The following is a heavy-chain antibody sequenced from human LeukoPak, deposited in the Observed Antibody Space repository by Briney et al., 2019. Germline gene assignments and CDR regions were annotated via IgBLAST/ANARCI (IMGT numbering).Heavy chain of an antibody. CDR3: ARASLWSGAWYTHN. D-gene: IGHD6-13*01. CDR1: GFTFSDHY. J-gene: IGHJ4*02. Sequence: GGSLRLSCAASGFTFSDHYMDWVRQAPGKGLEWVGRTRNKANSYTTEYAASVKGRFTISRDDSKNSLYLQMNSLKIEDTAVYYCARASLWSGAWYTHNWGQGTLVTVSS. V-gene: IGHV3-72*01. CDR2: TRNKANSYTT.